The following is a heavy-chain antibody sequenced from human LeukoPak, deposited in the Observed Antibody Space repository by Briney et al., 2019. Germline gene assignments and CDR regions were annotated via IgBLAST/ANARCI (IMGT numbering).Heavy chain of an antibody. CDR1: GCSISSSGSY. V-gene: IGHV4-39*07. J-gene: IGHJ5*02. Sequence: SETLSLTCTVSGCSISSSGSYWVWIRQPPGKGLEWIGSIYYSGNTYNPSLKSRVTISVDTSKNQFSLNMTSVNAADTAVYYCARVMAARRVDLNWFDPWGQGTLVTVSS. D-gene: IGHD6-6*01. CDR3: ARVMAARRVDLNWFDP. CDR2: IYYSGNT.